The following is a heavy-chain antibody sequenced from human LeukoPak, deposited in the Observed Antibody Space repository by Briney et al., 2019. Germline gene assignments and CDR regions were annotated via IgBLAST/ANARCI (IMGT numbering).Heavy chain of an antibody. V-gene: IGHV3-13*01. Sequence: GGSLRLSCAASGFTFSSYDMHWVRQATGKGLEWVSAIGTAGDTYYPGSVKGRFTISRENAKNSLYLQMNGLRAGDTAVYYCARGNGDYGFDYWGQGTLVTVSS. CDR1: GFTFSSYD. CDR3: ARGNGDYGFDY. D-gene: IGHD4-17*01. J-gene: IGHJ4*02. CDR2: IGTAGDT.